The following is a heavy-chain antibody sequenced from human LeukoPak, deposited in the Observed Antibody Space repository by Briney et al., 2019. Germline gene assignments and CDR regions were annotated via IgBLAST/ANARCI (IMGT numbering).Heavy chain of an antibody. V-gene: IGHV3-48*04. CDR2: ITSSDGAT. D-gene: IGHD3-3*01. J-gene: IGHJ4*02. CDR3: ARVTIFGVVATFDY. Sequence: PGGSLRLSCAASEFPFNTYSMNWVRQAPGKGLEWVSYITSSDGATYYADSVKGRFTISRDSAKNTLYLQMNSLRAEDTAVYYCARVTIFGVVATFDYWGQGTLVTVSS. CDR1: EFPFNTYS.